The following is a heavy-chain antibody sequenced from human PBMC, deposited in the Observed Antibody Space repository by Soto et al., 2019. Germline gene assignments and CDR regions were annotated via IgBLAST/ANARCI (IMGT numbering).Heavy chain of an antibody. D-gene: IGHD4-17*01. CDR2: IYYSGST. J-gene: IGHJ4*02. CDR1: GGSISSGGYY. V-gene: IGHV4-31*03. CDR3: ARAPLSGIGDYPFDY. Sequence: PPETLSLTCTVSGGSISSGGYYWSWIRQHPGKGLEWIGYIYYSGSTYYNPSLKSRVTISVDTSKNQFSLKLSSVTAADTAVYYCARAPLSGIGDYPFDYWGQGTLVTVSS.